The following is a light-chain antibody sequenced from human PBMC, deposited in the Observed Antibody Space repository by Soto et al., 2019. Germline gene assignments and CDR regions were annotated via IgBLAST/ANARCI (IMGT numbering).Light chain of an antibody. CDR1: QSISSW. CDR3: QQYENYWT. Sequence: DIQMTQSPSTLSSSFGDRVTITFRASQSISSWLAWYQHKPGKAPKLLIYDASNLDSGVPSRFSGGGSGTEFSLTISNLQPDDSATYYCQQYENYWTFGQGTKVDIK. CDR2: DAS. V-gene: IGKV1-5*01. J-gene: IGKJ1*01.